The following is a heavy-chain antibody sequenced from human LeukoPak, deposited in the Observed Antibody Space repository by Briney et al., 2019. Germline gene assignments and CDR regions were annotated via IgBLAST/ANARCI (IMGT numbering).Heavy chain of an antibody. D-gene: IGHD4-11*01. CDR2: IISIFGTP. V-gene: IGHV1-69*13. J-gene: IGHJ4*02. Sequence: GASVKVSCKASGGTFSSYAITWVRQAPGQGLEWMGGIISIFGTPKYAQKFQGRITITADESTSTAYMELSSLRPEDTAVYYCATESTIDDYHYFGYWGQGPQVTVSS. CDR3: ATESTIDDYHYFGY. CDR1: GGTFSSYA.